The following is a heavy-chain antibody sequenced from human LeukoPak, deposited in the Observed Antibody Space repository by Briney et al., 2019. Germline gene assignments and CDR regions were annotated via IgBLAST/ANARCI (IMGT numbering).Heavy chain of an antibody. Sequence: ASVKVSCKASGGTFSSYAISWVRQAPGQGLEWMGRIIPILGIANYAQKSQGRVTITADKSTSTAYMELSSLRSEDTAVYYCARDSTHDSHPGYYFDYWGQGTLVTVSS. V-gene: IGHV1-69*04. J-gene: IGHJ4*02. CDR1: GGTFSSYA. D-gene: IGHD2-15*01. CDR3: ARDSTHDSHPGYYFDY. CDR2: IIPILGIA.